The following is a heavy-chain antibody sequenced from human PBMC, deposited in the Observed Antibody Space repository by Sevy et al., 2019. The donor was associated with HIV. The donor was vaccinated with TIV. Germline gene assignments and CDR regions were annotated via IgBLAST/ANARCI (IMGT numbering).Heavy chain of an antibody. CDR2: INPNNGGT. CDR3: ARDIAYWGGDCSLLGFDS. J-gene: IGHJ4*02. V-gene: IGHV1-2*02. Sequence: ASVKVSCKASGYTFTGYYMHWVRQAPGQGLEWMGWINPNNGGTNYAQKFQRRVTMTSDTSISTAYMVLRRLRSDDTAVYYFARDIAYWGGDCSLLGFDSWGQGTLVTVSS. CDR1: GYTFTGYY. D-gene: IGHD2-21*02.